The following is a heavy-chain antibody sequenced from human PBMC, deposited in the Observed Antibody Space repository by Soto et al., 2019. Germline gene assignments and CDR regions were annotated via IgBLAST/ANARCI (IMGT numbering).Heavy chain of an antibody. Sequence: PGGSLRLSCAASGFTFSGSAMHWVRQASGKGLEWVGRIRSKANSYATAYAASVKGRFTISRDDSKNTAYLQMNSLKTEDTAVYYCTSADPALLPNWGYYYYMDVWGKGTTVTVSS. CDR1: GFTFSGSA. CDR3: TSADPALLPNWGYYYYMDV. V-gene: IGHV3-73*01. CDR2: IRSKANSYAT. D-gene: IGHD2-15*01. J-gene: IGHJ6*03.